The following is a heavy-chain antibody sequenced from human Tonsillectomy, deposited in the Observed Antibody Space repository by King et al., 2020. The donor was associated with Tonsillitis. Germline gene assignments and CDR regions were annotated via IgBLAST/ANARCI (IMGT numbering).Heavy chain of an antibody. V-gene: IGHV3-21*01. Sequence: VQLVESGGGQVKPGGSLRLSCAASGFTFNGYVMNWVRQTPGKGLEWVSSISSTSTYIHYADSVKGRFTISRDNAQNSLSLQMNSLRAEDTAVYYCARGGYYIDYWGQGTLVTVSS. CDR3: ARGGYYIDY. CDR2: ISSTSTYI. J-gene: IGHJ4*02. CDR1: GFTFNGYV. D-gene: IGHD3-16*01.